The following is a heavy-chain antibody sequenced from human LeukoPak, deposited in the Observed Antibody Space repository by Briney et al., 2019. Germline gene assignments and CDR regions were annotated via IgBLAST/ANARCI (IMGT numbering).Heavy chain of an antibody. CDR2: IYYSGST. D-gene: IGHD3-22*01. CDR1: GGSISSGGYY. CDR3: ATGYDSSALFTATAGFDY. J-gene: IGHJ4*02. Sequence: PSQTLSLTCTVSGGSISSGGYYWSWIRQPPGKGLEWIGSIYYSGSTYYNPSLKSRVTISVDTSKNQFSLKLSSVTAADTAVYYCATGYDSSALFTATAGFDYWGQGTLVTVSS. V-gene: IGHV4-39*01.